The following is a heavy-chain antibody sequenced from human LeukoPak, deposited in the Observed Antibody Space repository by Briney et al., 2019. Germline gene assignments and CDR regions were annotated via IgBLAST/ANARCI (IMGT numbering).Heavy chain of an antibody. D-gene: IGHD4-17*01. V-gene: IGHV3-23*01. CDR3: TKDPNGDYIGAFDP. Sequence: GGSLRLSCVASEFIFSVYWMTWVRQAPGKGLEWVSSITGGHYATYNTDSVKGRFTISRDNAKNTLYLQMNSLRADDTAIYYCTKDPNGDYIGAFDPWGQGTLVTVSS. CDR1: EFIFSVYW. J-gene: IGHJ5*02. CDR2: ITGGHYAT.